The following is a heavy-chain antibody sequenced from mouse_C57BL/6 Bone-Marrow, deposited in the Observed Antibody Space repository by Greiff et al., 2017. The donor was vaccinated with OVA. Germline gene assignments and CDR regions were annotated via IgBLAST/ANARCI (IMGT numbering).Heavy chain of an antibody. V-gene: IGHV8-12*01. Sequence: QVQLKESGPGILQSSQTLSLTCSFSGFSLSTSGMGVSWIRQPSGKGLEWLAHIYWDDDKRSNPSLKSRLTLSKDTSRNQVFLKITSVDTANTATYYCARRASSSHWYFDVWGTGTTVTVSS. J-gene: IGHJ1*03. CDR3: ARRASSSHWYFDV. CDR2: IYWDDDK. D-gene: IGHD1-1*01. CDR1: GFSLSTSGMG.